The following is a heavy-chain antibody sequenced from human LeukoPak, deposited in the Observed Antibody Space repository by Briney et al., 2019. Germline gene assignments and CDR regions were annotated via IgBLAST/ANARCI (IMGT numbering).Heavy chain of an antibody. CDR2: ISGRGVTT. Sequence: GGSLRLSCAASGFSFSSFALSWVRQAPGKGLEWVSAISGRGVTTYYADSVKGRFTISRDNSKNTLYLQMNSLRADDTAVYYCAKIMGYCSGGSCLPVYGMDVWGQGTTVTVSS. CDR1: GFSFSSFA. CDR3: AKIMGYCSGGSCLPVYGMDV. V-gene: IGHV3-23*01. D-gene: IGHD2-15*01. J-gene: IGHJ6*02.